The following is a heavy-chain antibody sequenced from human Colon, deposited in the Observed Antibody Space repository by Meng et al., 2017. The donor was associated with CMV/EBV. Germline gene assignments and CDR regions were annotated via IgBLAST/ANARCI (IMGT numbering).Heavy chain of an antibody. CDR2: TYYGSSRSNWYN. CDR1: GDSISTNSAA. CDR3: ARVLLWFGGRQYYGMDV. D-gene: IGHD3-10*01. V-gene: IGHV6-1*01. J-gene: IGHJ6*02. Sequence: SCAVSGDSISTNSAAWNWIRLSPTSGLEWLGRTYYGSSRSNWYNDYALSVKGRITISPDASKNQFSLQLNSVTPEDTAVYYCARVLLWFGGRQYYGMDVWGRGTTVTVSS.